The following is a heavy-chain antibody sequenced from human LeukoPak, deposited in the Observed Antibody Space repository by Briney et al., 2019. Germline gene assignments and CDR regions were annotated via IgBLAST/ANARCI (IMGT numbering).Heavy chain of an antibody. CDR2: IYTSGST. CDR3: ARVGRSLSGSHYYFDY. D-gene: IGHD1-26*01. J-gene: IGHJ4*02. V-gene: IGHV4-4*07. CDR1: GGSISSYY. Sequence: SETLSLTCTVSGGSISSYYWSWIRQPAGKGLEWIGRIYTSGSTNYNPSLKSRVTMSVDTSKNQFSLKLSSVTAADTAVYHCARVGRSLSGSHYYFDYWGQGTLVTVSS.